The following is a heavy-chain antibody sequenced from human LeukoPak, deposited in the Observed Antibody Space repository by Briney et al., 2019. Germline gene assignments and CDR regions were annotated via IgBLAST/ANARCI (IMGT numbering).Heavy chain of an antibody. CDR1: GGTFSSYS. J-gene: IGHJ4*02. V-gene: IGHV1-69*05. D-gene: IGHD1-1*01. CDR2: IIPIFGTA. CDR3: ARGGQTGTTHY. Sequence: ASVKVSCKASGGTFSSYSISWVRQAPGQGLEWMGRIIPIFGTANYAQKFQGRVTITTDESTSTAYMELSSLRSEDTAVYYRARGGQTGTTHYWGQGTLVTVSS.